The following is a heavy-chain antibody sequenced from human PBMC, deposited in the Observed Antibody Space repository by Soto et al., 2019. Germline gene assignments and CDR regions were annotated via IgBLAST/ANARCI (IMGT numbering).Heavy chain of an antibody. CDR3: ARSGYFGEFRFDP. Sequence: QVQLQESGPGLVKPSETLSLTCTVSGGSISSYYWSWIRQPPGKGLEWIGCIYYSGSTNYNPSLKSRVTISVDTSKNQFSLKLSSVTAADTAVYFCARSGYFGEFRFDPWGQGTLVTVSS. CDR1: GGSISSYY. D-gene: IGHD3-10*01. V-gene: IGHV4-59*08. CDR2: IYYSGST. J-gene: IGHJ5*02.